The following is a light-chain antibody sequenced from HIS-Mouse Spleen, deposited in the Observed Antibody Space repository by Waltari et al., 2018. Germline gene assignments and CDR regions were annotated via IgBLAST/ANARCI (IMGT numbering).Light chain of an antibody. CDR2: DVS. J-gene: IGLJ3*02. Sequence: QSALTQPASVSGSPGQSITISCTGTSSHVGGYHSVSWYQQHPGKAPKLMIYDVSNRPSGVSNRFSGSKSGNTASLTISGLQAEDEADYYCSSYTSSSVFGGGTKLTVL. V-gene: IGLV2-14*03. CDR3: SSYTSSSV. CDR1: SSHVGGYHS.